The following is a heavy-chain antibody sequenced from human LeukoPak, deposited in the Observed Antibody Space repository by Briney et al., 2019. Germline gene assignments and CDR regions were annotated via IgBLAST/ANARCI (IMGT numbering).Heavy chain of an antibody. V-gene: IGHV1-46*01. CDR3: ARQRGGQYEDGFDI. J-gene: IGHJ3*02. CDR1: GYTFSSSY. Sequence: ASVKVSCKASGYTFSSSYMHWVRQAPGQGLEWMGIINPSGGTTIYAQRFQGRVTMTRDTSTSTVYMELSSLKYEDMAVYYCARQRGGQYEDGFDIWGQRTMVTVSS. CDR2: INPSGGTT. D-gene: IGHD2-8*01.